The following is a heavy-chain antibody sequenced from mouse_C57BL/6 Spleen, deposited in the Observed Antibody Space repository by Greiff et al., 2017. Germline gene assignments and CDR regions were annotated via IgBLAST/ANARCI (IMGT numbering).Heavy chain of an antibody. V-gene: IGHV3-6*01. CDR1: GYSITSGYY. D-gene: IGHD1-1*01. CDR3: ARGGYYGSSSFAY. Sequence: ESGPGLVKPSQSLSLTCSVTGYSITSGYYWNWIRQFPGNKLEWMGYISYDGSNNYNPSLKNRISITRDTSKNQFFLKLNSVTTEDTATYYCARGGYYGSSSFAYWGQGTLVTVSA. J-gene: IGHJ3*01. CDR2: ISYDGSN.